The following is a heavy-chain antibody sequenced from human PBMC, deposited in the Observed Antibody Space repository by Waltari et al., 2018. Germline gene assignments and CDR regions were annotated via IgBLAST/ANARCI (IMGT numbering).Heavy chain of an antibody. CDR1: GDSISNNFF. D-gene: IGHD2-15*01. CDR3: ASDRGRGLYLDS. V-gene: IGHV4-4*02. CDR2: VHQRGRS. J-gene: IGHJ4*02. Sequence: GLVKPSGTLSLTCTASGDSISNNFFWSWVRQAPGKGLEWIGQVHQRGRSNYNPSLESRVTVSMDTSKNQFSLKKTSVTAADTAIYYCASDRGRGLYLDSWGQGTLVTVSP.